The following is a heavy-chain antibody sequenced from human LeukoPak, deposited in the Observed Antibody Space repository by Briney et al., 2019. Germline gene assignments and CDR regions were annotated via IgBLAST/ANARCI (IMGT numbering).Heavy chain of an antibody. J-gene: IGHJ4*02. CDR1: GYTFTGYH. CDR3: ARAVRLVDIVATIGYYFDY. CDR2: MNPNSGNT. Sequence: ASVKVSCKASGYTFTGYHMHWVRQATGQGLEWMGWMNPNSGNTGYAQKFQGRVTMTRNTSISTAYMELSSLRSEDTAVYYCARAVRLVDIVATIGYYFDYWGQGTLVTVSS. D-gene: IGHD5-12*01. V-gene: IGHV1-8*02.